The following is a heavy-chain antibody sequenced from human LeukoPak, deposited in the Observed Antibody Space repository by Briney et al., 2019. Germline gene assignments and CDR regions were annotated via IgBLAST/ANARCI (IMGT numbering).Heavy chain of an antibody. CDR1: GGTFSSYA. V-gene: IGHV1-69*01. J-gene: IGHJ6*02. CDR2: IIPIFGTA. D-gene: IGHD3-10*01. CDR3: ARVIATVPSYYYGMDV. Sequence: SVKVSCKASGGTFSSYAISWVRQAPGQGLEWMGGIIPIFGTANYAQKFQGRVTITADESTSTAYMELSSLRSEDTAVYYCARVIATVPSYYYGMDVWGQGTTVTVSS.